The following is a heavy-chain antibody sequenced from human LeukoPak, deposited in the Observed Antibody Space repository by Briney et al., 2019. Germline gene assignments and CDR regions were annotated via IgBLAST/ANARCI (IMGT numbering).Heavy chain of an antibody. D-gene: IGHD3-10*01. V-gene: IGHV4-59*01. Sequence: SETLSLTCTVSGGSISSSYWSWIRQPPAKGLEWIGYIYYSGSTNYNPSLKSRVTISVDTSKNQFSLKLSSVIAADTAVYYCARAVRDRGVILPWFDPRGQGTLVTVSS. CDR3: ARAVRDRGVILPWFDP. CDR2: IYYSGST. CDR1: GGSISSSY. J-gene: IGHJ5*02.